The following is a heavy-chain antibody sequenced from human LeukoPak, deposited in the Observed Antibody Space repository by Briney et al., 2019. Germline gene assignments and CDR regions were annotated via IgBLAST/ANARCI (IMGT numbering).Heavy chain of an antibody. Sequence: AGGSLRLSCAASGFTFSSYGMAWVRQAPGKGLEWVSSISAGGGATYYADSVKGRFTISRDNSKNTLYLQMNSLRAEDTAVYYCANRRYYDSSGYYGDDYWGQGTLVTVSS. J-gene: IGHJ4*02. CDR2: ISAGGGAT. CDR1: GFTFSSYG. V-gene: IGHV3-23*01. CDR3: ANRRYYDSSGYYGDDY. D-gene: IGHD3-22*01.